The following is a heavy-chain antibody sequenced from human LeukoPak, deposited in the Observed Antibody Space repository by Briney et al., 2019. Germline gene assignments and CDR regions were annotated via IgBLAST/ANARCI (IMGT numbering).Heavy chain of an antibody. V-gene: IGHV4-4*07. Sequence: SETLSLTCTVSGGSISSYYWSWIRQSAGKGLEWIGHISISGSTNYNPSLKSRVTMSVDTSKNQFSLKLSSVTAADTAVYYCARDRYYYDSSDYLTFDYWGQGTLVTVSS. CDR2: ISISGST. J-gene: IGHJ4*02. CDR3: ARDRYYYDSSDYLTFDY. CDR1: GGSISSYY. D-gene: IGHD3-22*01.